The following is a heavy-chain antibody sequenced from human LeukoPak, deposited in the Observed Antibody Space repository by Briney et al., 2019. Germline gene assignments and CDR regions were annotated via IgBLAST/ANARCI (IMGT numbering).Heavy chain of an antibody. J-gene: IGHJ4*02. V-gene: IGHV1-18*01. CDR1: GYTFTSYG. D-gene: IGHD3-22*01. Sequence: ASVKVSCKASGYTFTSYGISWVRQAPGQGLEWMGWISAYNGNTHYAQKLQGRVTMTTDTSTSTVYMELRSLRSDDTAVYYCARGSPPRRNYDSRGYYSYYFDYWGQGTLVTASS. CDR2: ISAYNGNT. CDR3: ARGSPPRRNYDSRGYYSYYFDY.